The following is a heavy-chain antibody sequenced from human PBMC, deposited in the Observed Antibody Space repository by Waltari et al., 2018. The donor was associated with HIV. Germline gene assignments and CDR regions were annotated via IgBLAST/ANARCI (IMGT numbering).Heavy chain of an antibody. D-gene: IGHD4-17*01. V-gene: IGHV2-70*01. CDR3: ARCGNNYGLVDY. Sequence: QVTLRESGPALVKPTQTLTLTCTFSGFSLSTSEICVSWLRQPPGKALEWLAFMDWNDNKYYTTSLKTRLTISKDTSKNQVVLRMTNMDPVDTATYYCARCGNNYGLVDYWGQGTLVTVSS. CDR1: GFSLSTSEIC. CDR2: MDWNDNK. J-gene: IGHJ4*02.